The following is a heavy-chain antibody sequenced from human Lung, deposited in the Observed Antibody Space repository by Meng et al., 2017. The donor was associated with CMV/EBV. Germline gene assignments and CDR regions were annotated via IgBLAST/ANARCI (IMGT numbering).Heavy chain of an antibody. Sequence: SVKVSXKASGYIFTKYGVNWMRQAPGQGPEWMGWISAYNGDTMYAPKVQGRVTMTTDTSTSTAYMELRGLRSDDTAVYYCARDAGNITVSGIGDDWGEGAXVTVAS. J-gene: IGHJ4*02. CDR1: GYIFTKYG. D-gene: IGHD6-19*01. CDR3: ARDAGNITVSGIGDD. CDR2: ISAYNGDT. V-gene: IGHV1-18*01.